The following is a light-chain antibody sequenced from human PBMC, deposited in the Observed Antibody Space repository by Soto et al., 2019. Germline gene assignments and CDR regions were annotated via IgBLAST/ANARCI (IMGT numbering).Light chain of an antibody. Sequence: EIVLTQSPGTLSLSPGEGATLSCRASQSVSSSYLAWYRQKPGQAPRLLIYGASSRATGIPDRFSGSGSGTDFTLTISRLEPEDFAVYYCQQYGSSPGTFGQGTKVDIK. CDR2: GAS. CDR3: QQYGSSPGT. J-gene: IGKJ1*01. V-gene: IGKV3-20*01. CDR1: QSVSSSY.